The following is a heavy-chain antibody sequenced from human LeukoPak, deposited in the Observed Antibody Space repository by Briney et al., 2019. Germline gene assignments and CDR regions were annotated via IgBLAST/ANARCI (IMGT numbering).Heavy chain of an antibody. V-gene: IGHV1-2*02. CDR1: GYTFTGYY. CDR2: INPNSGGT. Sequence: ASVKASCKASGYTFTGYYMHWVRQAPGQGLEWMGWINPNSGGTNYAQKFQGRVTMTRDTSISTAYMELSRLRSDDTAVYYCARVGNHDSSGVNFDYWGQGTLVTVSS. CDR3: ARVGNHDSSGVNFDY. D-gene: IGHD3-22*01. J-gene: IGHJ4*02.